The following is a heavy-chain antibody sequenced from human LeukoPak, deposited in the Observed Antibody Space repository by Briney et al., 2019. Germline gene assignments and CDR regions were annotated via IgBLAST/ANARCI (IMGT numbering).Heavy chain of an antibody. V-gene: IGHV4-4*07. CDR3: VRDLIVPVGMTGSGSYSTDY. J-gene: IGHJ4*02. D-gene: IGHD3-10*01. CDR1: GGSISSYY. CDR2: IYSSGST. Sequence: SETLSLTCTVSGGSISSYYWSWIRQPAGKGLEWIGRIYSSGSTNYNPSLKSRVTMSVDTSKNQFSLKLSSVTAADTAVYYCVRDLIVPVGMTGSGSYSTDYWGQGTLVTVSS.